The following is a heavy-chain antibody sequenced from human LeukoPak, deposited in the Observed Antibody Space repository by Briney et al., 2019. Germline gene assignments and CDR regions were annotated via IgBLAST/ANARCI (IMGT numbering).Heavy chain of an antibody. CDR1: GGSISSGGYY. V-gene: IGHV4-31*03. CDR2: IYYSGST. CDR3: AREDDSSGSLDY. Sequence: SETLSLTCTVSGGSISSGGYYWSWIRQHPGKGLEWIGYIYYSGSTYYNPSLKSRVTISVDTSKNQFSLKLSSVTAAETAVYYCAREDDSSGSLDYWGQGTLVTVSS. J-gene: IGHJ4*02. D-gene: IGHD3-22*01.